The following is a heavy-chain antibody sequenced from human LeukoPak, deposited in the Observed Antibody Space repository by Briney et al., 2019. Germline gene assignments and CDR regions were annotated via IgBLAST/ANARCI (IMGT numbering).Heavy chain of an antibody. CDR3: AKDALVLWFGELSSSKAQYYYYMDV. D-gene: IGHD3-10*01. J-gene: IGHJ6*03. CDR2: IRYDGSNK. Sequence: QAGGSLRLSCAASGFTFSSYGMHWVRQAPGKGLEWVAFIRYDGSNKYYADSVKGRFTISRDNSKNTLYLQMNSLRAEDTAVYYCAKDALVLWFGELSSSKAQYYYYMDVWGKGTTVTISS. CDR1: GFTFSSYG. V-gene: IGHV3-30*02.